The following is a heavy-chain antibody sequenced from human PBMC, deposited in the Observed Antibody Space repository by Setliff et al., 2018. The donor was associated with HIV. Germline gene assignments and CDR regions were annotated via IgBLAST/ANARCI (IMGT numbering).Heavy chain of an antibody. J-gene: IGHJ4*02. D-gene: IGHD2-15*01. V-gene: IGHV3-74*03. CDR2: INSDGSNT. Sequence: GGSLRLSCTTSKFIFSTYWMHWVRQGPGKGLVWVSRINSDGSNTMYADSVKGRFTVSRDKSKNTLFLQMNSLRADDTALYYCATDVAGKYDYWGQGTLVTVSS. CDR1: KFIFSTYW. CDR3: ATDVAGKYDY.